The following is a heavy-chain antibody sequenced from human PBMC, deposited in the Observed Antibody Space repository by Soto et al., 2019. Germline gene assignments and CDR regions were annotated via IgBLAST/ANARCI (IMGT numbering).Heavy chain of an antibody. CDR1: GFTFSSYA. D-gene: IGHD4-17*01. CDR2: ISGSGGST. CDR3: AIVPGTMTTKYFQH. Sequence: GGSLRLSCAASGFTFSSYAMSWVRQAPGKGLEWVSAISGSGGSTYYADSVKGRFTISRDNSKNTMYLQMNSLRAEDTAVYYCAIVPGTMTTKYFQHWGQGTLVTVSS. J-gene: IGHJ1*01. V-gene: IGHV3-23*01.